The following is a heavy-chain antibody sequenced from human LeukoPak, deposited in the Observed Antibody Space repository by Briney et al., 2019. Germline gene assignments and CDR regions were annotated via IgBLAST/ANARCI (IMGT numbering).Heavy chain of an antibody. D-gene: IGHD3-22*01. CDR2: INSDGSST. CDR3: ARDSDSSGSYSFDY. CDR1: GFTFSSYW. Sequence: PGGSLRLSCAASGFTFSSYWMHWVRQAPGNGLVWVSRINSDGSSTTYADSVKGRFTISRDNAKNTLYVQMNSLRAEDTAVYYCARDSDSSGSYSFDYWGQGILVTVSS. V-gene: IGHV3-74*03. J-gene: IGHJ4*02.